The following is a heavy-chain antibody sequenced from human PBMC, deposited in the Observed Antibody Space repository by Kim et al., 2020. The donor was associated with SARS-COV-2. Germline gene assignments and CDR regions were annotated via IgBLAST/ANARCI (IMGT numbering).Heavy chain of an antibody. V-gene: IGHV4-59*12. CDR3: ASSGGALKWFGL. CDR1: GGSISSYY. Sequence: SETLSLTCIVSGGSISSYYWSWIRQPPGKGLEWIGYIYGSGNTNYNPSLKSRVTMSVDTSKNHFSLKLSSVTAADTAVYYCASSGGALKWFGLWGQGTLVTVSS. D-gene: IGHD3-16*01. J-gene: IGHJ1*01. CDR2: IYGSGNT.